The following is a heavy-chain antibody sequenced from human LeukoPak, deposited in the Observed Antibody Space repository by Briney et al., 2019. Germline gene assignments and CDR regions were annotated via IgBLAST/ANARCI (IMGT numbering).Heavy chain of an antibody. J-gene: IGHJ2*01. CDR1: GGSIDSYH. CDR2: IYTSGST. Sequence: PSETLSLTCTVSGGSIDSYHWSWIRHPAGRGLEWIGRIYTSGSTNYNPSLKSRVTMSVDTSKNQFSLKLSSVTAADTAVYYCARVAQKLERIALAATSEWRANRYFDLWGRGTLVTVSS. V-gene: IGHV4-4*07. CDR3: ARVAQKLERIALAATSEWRANRYFDL. D-gene: IGHD6-19*01.